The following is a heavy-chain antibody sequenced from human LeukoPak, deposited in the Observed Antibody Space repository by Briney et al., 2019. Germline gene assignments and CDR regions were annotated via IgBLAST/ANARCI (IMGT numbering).Heavy chain of an antibody. CDR1: GFTFSSCG. V-gene: IGHV3-23*01. J-gene: IGHJ4*02. D-gene: IGHD3-3*01. Sequence: GGSLRLSCAASGFTFSSCGMGWVRQAPGKGLEWVSDISGSGIRRDYADSVKGRFTISRDNSKNTLYLQMNSLRAEDTAVYYCAKRSGGPSPFDYWGQGTLVTVSS. CDR2: ISGSGIRR. CDR3: AKRSGGPSPFDY.